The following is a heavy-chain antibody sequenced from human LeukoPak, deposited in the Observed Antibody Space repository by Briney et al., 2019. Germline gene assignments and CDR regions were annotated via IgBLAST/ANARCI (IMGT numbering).Heavy chain of an antibody. Sequence: KASETLSLTCTVSGHPLSSSSDYWGSVSRPPGKGLEWIGSIYYSGRTYYTPSRKSRVAISVDTSKNQFSLKLSSVTAADTAVYYCARIGGYYYYYYMDVWGKGTRSPSP. CDR1: GHPLSSSSDY. V-gene: IGHV4-39*07. CDR3: ARIGGYYYYYYMDV. J-gene: IGHJ6*03. CDR2: IYYSGRT.